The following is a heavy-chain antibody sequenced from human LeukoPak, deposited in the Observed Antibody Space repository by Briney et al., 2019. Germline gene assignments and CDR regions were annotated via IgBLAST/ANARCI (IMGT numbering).Heavy chain of an antibody. Sequence: ASVKVSCKASGYTFTSYGISWVRQAPGQGLEWMGWISAYNGNTNYAQKFQGRVTITADESTSTAYMELSSLRSEDTAVYYCARASQPYYYDSSGYYTYGMDVWGQGTTVTVSS. D-gene: IGHD3-22*01. V-gene: IGHV1-18*01. J-gene: IGHJ6*02. CDR2: ISAYNGNT. CDR3: ARASQPYYYDSSGYYTYGMDV. CDR1: GYTFTSYG.